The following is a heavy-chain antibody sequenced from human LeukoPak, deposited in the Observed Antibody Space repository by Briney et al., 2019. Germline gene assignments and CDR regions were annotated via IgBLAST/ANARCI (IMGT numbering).Heavy chain of an antibody. CDR3: ARGFDGNFDY. D-gene: IGHD3-9*01. J-gene: IGHJ4*02. CDR2: INWNGDNT. V-gene: IGHV3-20*04. Sequence: PGGSLRLSCAASGFTFSSYAMSWVRQAPGKGLEWVSGINWNGDNTDYADSVKGRFTISRDNAKNSLYLQMNSLRAEDTALYYCARGFDGNFDYWGQGTLVTVSP. CDR1: GFTFSSYA.